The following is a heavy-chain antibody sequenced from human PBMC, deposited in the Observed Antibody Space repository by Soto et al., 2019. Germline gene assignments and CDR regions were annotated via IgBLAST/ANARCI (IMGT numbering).Heavy chain of an antibody. D-gene: IGHD6-13*01. V-gene: IGHV3-23*01. CDR3: ASPHPQLDRYYYYYMDV. Sequence: GGSLRLSCAASGFTFSSYAMSWVRQAPGKGLEWVSAISGSGGSTYYADSVKGRFTISRDNSKNTLYLQMNSLRAEDTAVYYCASPHPQLDRYYYYYMDVWGKGTTVTVSS. CDR1: GFTFSSYA. CDR2: ISGSGGST. J-gene: IGHJ6*03.